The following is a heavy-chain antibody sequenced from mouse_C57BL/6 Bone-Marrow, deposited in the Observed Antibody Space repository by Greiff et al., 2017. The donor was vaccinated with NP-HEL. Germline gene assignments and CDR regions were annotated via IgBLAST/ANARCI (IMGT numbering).Heavy chain of an antibody. Sequence: VQLQQPGAELVRPGTSVKLSCKASGYTFTSYWMHWVKQRPGQGLEWIGVIDPSDSFTNYNHKFKGKATLTVDTSSSTAYMQLSSLTSEDSAVYYCARGDGNYPYYFDYWGQGTTLTVSS. D-gene: IGHD2-1*01. CDR2: IDPSDSFT. CDR1: GYTFTSYW. V-gene: IGHV1-59*01. J-gene: IGHJ2*01. CDR3: ARGDGNYPYYFDY.